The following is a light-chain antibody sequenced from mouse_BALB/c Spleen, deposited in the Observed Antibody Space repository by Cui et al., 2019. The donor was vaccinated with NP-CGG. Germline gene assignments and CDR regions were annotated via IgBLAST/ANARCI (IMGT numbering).Light chain of an antibody. Sequence: AVVNQESALTTSPGETVTLTCRSSTGTVTTSNYANWVQEKPDHLFTGLIGGTNNRAPVVPARFSGSLIGDKAALTITGAQTEDEAIYFCALWYSTHWVFGGGTKLTVL. CDR1: TGTVTTSNY. CDR3: ALWYSTHWV. V-gene: IGLV1*01. J-gene: IGLJ1*01. CDR2: GTN.